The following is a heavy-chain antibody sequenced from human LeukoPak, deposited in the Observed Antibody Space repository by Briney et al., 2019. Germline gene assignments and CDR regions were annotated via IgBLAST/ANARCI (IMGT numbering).Heavy chain of an antibody. J-gene: IGHJ3*02. CDR1: GYSISSGYY. CDR2: IYHSGST. V-gene: IGHV4-38-2*02. Sequence: PSETLSPTCTVSGYSISSGYYWGWIRQPPGKGLEWIGSIYHSGSTYYNPSLKSRVTISVDTSKNQFSLKLSSVTAADTAVYYCARVSVGATGAFDIWGQGTMVTVSS. D-gene: IGHD1-26*01. CDR3: ARVSVGATGAFDI.